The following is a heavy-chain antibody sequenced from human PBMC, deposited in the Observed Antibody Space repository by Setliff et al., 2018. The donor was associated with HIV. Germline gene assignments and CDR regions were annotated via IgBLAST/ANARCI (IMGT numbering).Heavy chain of an antibody. D-gene: IGHD3-16*02. J-gene: IGHJ3*02. CDR1: GGSSSSSSFY. V-gene: IGHV4-39*01. CDR3: ARHKDADYVWGSYRPYGFDI. CDR2: IYRSGST. Sequence: SETLSLTCTVSGGSSSSSSFYWGWIRQPPGKGLEWIGNIYRSGSTYYNPSLRSRVTITVDTSKKQFYLNLNSVTDADTALYFCARHKDADYVWGSYRPYGFDIWGQGTTVTVSS.